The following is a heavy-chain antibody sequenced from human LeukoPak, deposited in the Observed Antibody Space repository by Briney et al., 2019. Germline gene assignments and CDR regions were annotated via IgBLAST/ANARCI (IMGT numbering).Heavy chain of an antibody. J-gene: IGHJ4*02. D-gene: IGHD6-13*01. CDR1: GFTFSDYY. V-gene: IGHV3-11*01. Sequence: GGSLRLSCAASGFTFSDYYMSWIRQAPGKGLEWVSYISSSGSTIYYADSVKGRFTITGDNAKNSLYLQMNSLRAEDTAVYYCARGNRQGIAANYWGQGTLVTVSS. CDR3: ARGNRQGIAANY. CDR2: ISSSGSTI.